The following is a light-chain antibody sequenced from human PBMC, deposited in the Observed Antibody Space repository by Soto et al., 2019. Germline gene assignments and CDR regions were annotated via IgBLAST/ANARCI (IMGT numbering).Light chain of an antibody. J-gene: IGKJ5*01. CDR2: GAS. CDR1: QSVTSSY. CDR3: QQYGSSPNT. V-gene: IGKV3-20*01. Sequence: EIVLTQSPGTLSLSPGERATLSCRASQSVTSSYLAWYQQKPGQAPRLLICGASSRATGIPDRFSGSGSGTGFTLTINRLEPEDFAVYYCQQYGSSPNTFGQGTRLEIK.